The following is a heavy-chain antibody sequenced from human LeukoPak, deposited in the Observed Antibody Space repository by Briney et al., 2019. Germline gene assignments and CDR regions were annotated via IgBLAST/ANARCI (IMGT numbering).Heavy chain of an antibody. CDR1: GYTFTSYD. CDR2: MNPNSGNP. V-gene: IGHV1-8*01. D-gene: IGHD2-2*01. Sequence: ASVKVSCKASGYTFTSYDINWVRQATGQGLEWMGWMNPNSGNPGYAQKFQGRVTMTRNASINTAYMELSSLRSEDTAVYYCARGIGYCSSTSCPWGQGTLVTVSS. J-gene: IGHJ5*02. CDR3: ARGIGYCSSTSCP.